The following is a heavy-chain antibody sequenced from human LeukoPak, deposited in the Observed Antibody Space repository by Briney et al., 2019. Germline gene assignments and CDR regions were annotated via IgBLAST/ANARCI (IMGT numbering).Heavy chain of an antibody. D-gene: IGHD3-22*01. CDR1: GGSFSGYY. V-gene: IGHV4-59*01. Sequence: PSETLSLTCAVYGGSFSGYYWSWIRQPPGKGLEWIRYIYYSGSTNYNPSLKSRVTISVDTSKNQFSLKLSSVTAADTAVYYCARSSSTGYTTYHYGMDVWGQGTTVTVSS. CDR2: IYYSGST. J-gene: IGHJ6*02. CDR3: ARSSSTGYTTYHYGMDV.